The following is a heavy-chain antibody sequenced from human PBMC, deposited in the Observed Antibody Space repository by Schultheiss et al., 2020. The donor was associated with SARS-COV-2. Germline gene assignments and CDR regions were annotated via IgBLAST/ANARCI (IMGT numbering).Heavy chain of an antibody. Sequence: SVKVSCKVSGGTFSSYAISWVRQAPGQGLEWMGGIIPIFGTANYAQKFQGRVTITADESTSTAYMELSSLRSEDTAVYYCARDRYDFWSGYVSYWYFDLWGHGTLVTVSS. CDR3: ARDRYDFWSGYVSYWYFDL. CDR2: IIPIFGTA. V-gene: IGHV1-69*13. J-gene: IGHJ2*01. CDR1: GGTFSSYA. D-gene: IGHD3-3*01.